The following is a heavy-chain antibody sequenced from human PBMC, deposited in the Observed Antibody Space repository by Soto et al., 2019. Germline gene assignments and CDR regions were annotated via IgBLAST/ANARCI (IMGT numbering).Heavy chain of an antibody. J-gene: IGHJ4*02. Sequence: SETLSLTCTVSGGSISSYYWSWIRQSPGKGLECIGYIYYSGSTNYNPSLKSRVTISVDTSKNQFSLKLSSVTAADTAVYYCARRWGSYFDYWGQGTLVTVS. D-gene: IGHD7-27*01. CDR1: GGSISSYY. CDR3: ARRWGSYFDY. CDR2: IYYSGST. V-gene: IGHV4-59*08.